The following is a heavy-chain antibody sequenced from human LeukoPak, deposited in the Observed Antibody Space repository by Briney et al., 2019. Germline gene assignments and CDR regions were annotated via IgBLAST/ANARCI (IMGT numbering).Heavy chain of an antibody. CDR3: ARDHYDSSGYYRSL. J-gene: IGHJ3*01. CDR1: GFSVSNYY. Sequence: GGSLRLSCAGSGFSVSNYYMSWVRQAPGKGLEWVSVIYSGGSTYYADSVKGRFTISRDNSKNTLYLQMNSLRAEDTAVYYCARDHYDSSGYYRSLWGQGTMVTVSS. D-gene: IGHD3-22*01. CDR2: IYSGGST. V-gene: IGHV3-66*01.